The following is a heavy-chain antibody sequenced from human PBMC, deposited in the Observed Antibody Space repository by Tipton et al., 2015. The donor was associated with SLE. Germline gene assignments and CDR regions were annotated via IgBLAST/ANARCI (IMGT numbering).Heavy chain of an antibody. D-gene: IGHD6-13*01. Sequence: SLRLSCAASGFTFSSYGMHWVRPAPGKGLEWVAFIRYDGSNKYYADSVKGRFTISRDNSKNTLYLQMNSLRAEDTAVYYCAKTRRVKQQLASGDAFDIWGQGTMVTVSS. V-gene: IGHV3-30*02. CDR3: AKTRRVKQQLASGDAFDI. J-gene: IGHJ3*02. CDR1: GFTFSSYG. CDR2: IRYDGSNK.